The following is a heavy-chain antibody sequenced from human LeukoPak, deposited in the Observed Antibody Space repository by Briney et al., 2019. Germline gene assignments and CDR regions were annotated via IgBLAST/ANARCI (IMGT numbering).Heavy chain of an antibody. CDR3: AKGRTSEGSRHDY. Sequence: GGSLRLSCAASGFTFSSYAMSWVRQAPGKGLEWVSYISSSGSTIYYADSVKGRFTISRDNSKNTLYLQMNSLRPEDTAVYYCAKGRTSEGSRHDYWGQGTLVTVSS. D-gene: IGHD3-16*01. V-gene: IGHV3-23*01. CDR2: ISSSGSTI. CDR1: GFTFSSYA. J-gene: IGHJ4*02.